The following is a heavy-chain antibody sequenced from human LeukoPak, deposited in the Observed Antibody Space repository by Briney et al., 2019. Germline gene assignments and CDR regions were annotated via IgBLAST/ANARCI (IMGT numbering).Heavy chain of an antibody. Sequence: PSETLSLTCAIHGGSFSSYYWSWIRQPPGKGLECNGQINHGESTSDNPSLNSRVTISVVTSKNQFSLQLNSVTAADTAVYYCAKHDGRGGATMGALDSWGQGSLVTVSS. V-gene: IGHV4-34*01. CDR1: GGSFSSYY. CDR3: AKHDGRGGATMGALDS. J-gene: IGHJ4*02. CDR2: INHGEST. D-gene: IGHD5-12*01.